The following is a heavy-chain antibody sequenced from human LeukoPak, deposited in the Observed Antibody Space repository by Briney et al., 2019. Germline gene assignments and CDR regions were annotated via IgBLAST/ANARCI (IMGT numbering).Heavy chain of an antibody. CDR1: GGSISSSSYY. CDR3: ASTYGSGSYYSMDY. D-gene: IGHD3-10*01. CDR2: IYYSGST. J-gene: IGHJ4*02. Sequence: SETLSLTCTVSGGSISSSSYYWGWIRQPPGKGLEWIGSIYYSGSTYYNPSLKSRVTISVDTSKNQFSLKLSSVTAADTAVYYCASTYGSGSYYSMDYWGQGTLVTVSS. V-gene: IGHV4-39*01.